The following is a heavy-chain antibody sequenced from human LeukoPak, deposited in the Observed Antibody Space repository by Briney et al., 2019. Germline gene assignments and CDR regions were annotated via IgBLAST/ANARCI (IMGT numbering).Heavy chain of an antibody. V-gene: IGHV3-66*01. CDR2: IYSGGST. D-gene: IGHD4-17*01. CDR3: ASTFYGDSPPY. CDR1: GFTVSSNY. J-gene: IGHJ4*02. Sequence: GGSLRLSCAASGFTVSSNYMSWVRQAPGKGLEWVSVIYSGGSTYYADSVKGRFTTSRDNSKNTLYLQMNSLRAEDTAVYYCASTFYGDSPPYWGQGTLVTVSS.